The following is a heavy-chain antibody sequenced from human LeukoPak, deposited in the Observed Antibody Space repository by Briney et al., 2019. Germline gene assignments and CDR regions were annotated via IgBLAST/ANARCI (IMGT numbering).Heavy chain of an antibody. CDR3: AKESLLLRGPLLIYYFDF. CDR2: ISSSSSYI. V-gene: IGHV3-21*04. J-gene: IGHJ4*02. D-gene: IGHD3-10*01. CDR1: GFTFSSYS. Sequence: GGSLRLSCVASGFTFSSYSMNWVRQAPGKGLEWVSSISSSSSYIYYSDSVKGRFTISRDNAKKSLYLQMNSLRAEDTATYYCAKESLLLRGPLLIYYFDFWGQGTLVTVSS.